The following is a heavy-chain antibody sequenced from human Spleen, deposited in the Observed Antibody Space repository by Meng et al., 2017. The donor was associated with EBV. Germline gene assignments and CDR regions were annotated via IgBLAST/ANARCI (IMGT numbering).Heavy chain of an antibody. CDR2: INHSGST. Sequence: QVQLQQWGAGLLKPSETLSLTCAVPGGSFSGYYWSWIRQSPGKGLEWIGEINHSGSTNFNPYLKSRVTISIDTSKKQSSLKLSSVTAADTAVYFCAGQYCSTTSCYRDSFGYWGQGTLVTVAS. D-gene: IGHD2-2*01. J-gene: IGHJ4*02. V-gene: IGHV4-34*01. CDR3: AGQYCSTTSCYRDSFGY. CDR1: GGSFSGYY.